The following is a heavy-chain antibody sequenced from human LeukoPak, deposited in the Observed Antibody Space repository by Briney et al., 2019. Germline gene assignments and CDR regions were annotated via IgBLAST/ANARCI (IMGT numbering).Heavy chain of an antibody. CDR1: GGTFSSYA. V-gene: IGHV1-69*13. CDR3: ARVSIVVVPAAQYNWFDP. CDR2: IIPIFGTA. Sequence: SVKVSCKASGGTFSSYAISWVRQAPGQGLEWMGGIIPIFGTANYAQKFQGRVTITADESMSTAYMELSSLRSEDTAVYYCARVSIVVVPAAQYNWFDPWGQGTLVTVSS. D-gene: IGHD2-2*01. J-gene: IGHJ5*02.